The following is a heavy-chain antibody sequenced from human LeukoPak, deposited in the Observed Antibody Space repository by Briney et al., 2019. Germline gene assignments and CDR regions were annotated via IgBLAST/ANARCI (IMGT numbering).Heavy chain of an antibody. D-gene: IGHD4-17*01. CDR3: AREHGGYGDYVPDY. CDR2: IYYSGST. CDR1: GGSISSYY. J-gene: IGHJ4*02. V-gene: IGHV4-59*12. Sequence: SETLSLTCTVSGGSISSYYWSWIRQPPGKGLEWIGYIYYSGSTNYNPSLKSRVTISVDTSKNQFSLKLSSVTAADTAVYYCAREHGGYGDYVPDYWGQGTLVTVSS.